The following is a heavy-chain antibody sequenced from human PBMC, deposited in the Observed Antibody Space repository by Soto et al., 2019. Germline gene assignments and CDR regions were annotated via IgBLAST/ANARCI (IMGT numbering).Heavy chain of an antibody. CDR2: ISSSSSYT. D-gene: IGHD3-16*02. CDR1: GFTFSDYY. Sequence: GSLRLSCAASGFTFSDYYMSWIRQAPGKGLEWVSYISSSSSYTNYADSVKGRFTISRDNAKNSLYLQMNSLRAEDTAVYYCARGSPPQYVWGSYRYTDFDYWGQGTLVTVSS. V-gene: IGHV3-11*06. J-gene: IGHJ4*02. CDR3: ARGSPPQYVWGSYRYTDFDY.